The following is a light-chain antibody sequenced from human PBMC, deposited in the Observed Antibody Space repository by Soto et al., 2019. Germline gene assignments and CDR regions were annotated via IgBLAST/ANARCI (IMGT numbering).Light chain of an antibody. CDR2: SNN. V-gene: IGLV1-44*01. CDR1: SSNIGSNT. Sequence: QSVLTQPPSASGTPGQRVTISCSGSSSNIGSNTVNWYQQFSGTAPKLLIYSNNRRPSGVPDRFSGSKSGTSASLAISGLQSEDEADYYCAAWDASLNGPVFGGGTKLTVL. J-gene: IGLJ2*01. CDR3: AAWDASLNGPV.